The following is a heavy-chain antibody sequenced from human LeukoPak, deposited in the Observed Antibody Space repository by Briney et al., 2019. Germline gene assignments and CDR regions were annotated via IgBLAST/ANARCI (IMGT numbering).Heavy chain of an antibody. J-gene: IGHJ3*02. CDR1: GGSISSYY. CDR2: IYYSGST. Sequence: PSETLSLTCTVSGGSISSYYWSWIRQPPGKGLEWIGYIYYSGSTNYNPSLKSRVTISVDTSKNQFSLKLSSVTAADTAVYYCARDTIAAAGRRSRQDAFDIWGQGTMVTVSS. V-gene: IGHV4-59*01. D-gene: IGHD6-13*01. CDR3: ARDTIAAAGRRSRQDAFDI.